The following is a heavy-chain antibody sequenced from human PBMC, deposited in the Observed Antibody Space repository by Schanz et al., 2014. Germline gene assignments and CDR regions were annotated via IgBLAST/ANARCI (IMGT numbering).Heavy chain of an antibody. D-gene: IGHD3-22*01. CDR1: GYTFTDYG. CDR2: MNPDSGNT. Sequence: QVQVVQSGAEVKKPGASVKVSCKASGYTFTDYGVIWVRQAPGQGLEWMGWMNPDSGNTGYAQKFQGRVTMTRNTSISTAYMELSSLRSEDTAMYYCARDYYDSSGYYYCDYWGQGTLVTVSS. J-gene: IGHJ4*02. CDR3: ARDYYDSSGYYYCDY. V-gene: IGHV1-8*02.